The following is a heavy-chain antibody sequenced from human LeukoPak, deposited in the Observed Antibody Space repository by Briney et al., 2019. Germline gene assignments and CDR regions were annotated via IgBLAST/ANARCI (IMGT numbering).Heavy chain of an antibody. J-gene: IGHJ4*02. CDR2: ISAYNGNT. Sequence: GASVKVSCKASGYTFTSYGISWVRQAPGQGLEWMGWISAYNGNTNYAQKFQGRVTTTTDTSTSTAYMELRSLRSDDTAVYYCARDERRYRFLVSYFDYWGQGTLVTVSS. CDR3: ARDERRYRFLVSYFDY. CDR1: GYTFTSYG. V-gene: IGHV1-18*01. D-gene: IGHD1-1*01.